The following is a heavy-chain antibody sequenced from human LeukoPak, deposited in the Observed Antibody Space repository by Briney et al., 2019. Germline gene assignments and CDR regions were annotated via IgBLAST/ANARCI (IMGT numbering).Heavy chain of an antibody. Sequence: GGSLRLSCAASGVTFSNYWMHWARQAPGKGLVWVSRVNTDGSATTYADSVKGRFTISRDNAKNTVYLQMNSLRAEDTAVYYCARDRGHAYFFDYWGQGALVTVSS. V-gene: IGHV3-74*01. CDR3: ARDRGHAYFFDY. D-gene: IGHD2-2*01. CDR2: VNTDGSAT. CDR1: GVTFSNYW. J-gene: IGHJ4*02.